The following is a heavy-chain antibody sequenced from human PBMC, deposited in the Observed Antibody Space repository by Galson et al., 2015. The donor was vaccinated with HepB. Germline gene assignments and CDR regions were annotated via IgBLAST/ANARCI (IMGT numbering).Heavy chain of an antibody. CDR2: IYPGDSDT. D-gene: IGHD2-15*01. Sequence: SGAEVKKPGESLKISCKGSGYSFTSYWIGWVRQMPGKGLEWMGIIYPGDSDTRYSPSFQGQVTISADKSISTAYLQWSSLKASDTAMYYCARGYCSGGSCYSAKQLDYWGQGTLVTVSS. CDR1: GYSFTSYW. J-gene: IGHJ4*02. V-gene: IGHV5-51*01. CDR3: ARGYCSGGSCYSAKQLDY.